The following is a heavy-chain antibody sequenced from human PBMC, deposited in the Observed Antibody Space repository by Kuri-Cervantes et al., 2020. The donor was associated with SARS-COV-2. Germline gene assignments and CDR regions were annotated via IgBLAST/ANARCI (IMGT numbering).Heavy chain of an antibody. D-gene: IGHD4-17*01. CDR3: AWLTDYGVPFDY. V-gene: IGHV1-8*03. Sequence: ASVKVSCKASGYTFTSYDTNWVRQATGQGLEWMGWMNPNSGNTGYAQKFQGRVTITRNTSISTAYMELSSLRSEDTAVYYCAWLTDYGVPFDYWGQGTLVTVSS. CDR2: MNPNSGNT. J-gene: IGHJ4*02. CDR1: GYTFTSYD.